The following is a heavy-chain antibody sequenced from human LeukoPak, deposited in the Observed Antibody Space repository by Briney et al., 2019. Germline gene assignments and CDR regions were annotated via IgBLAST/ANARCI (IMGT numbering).Heavy chain of an antibody. Sequence: GSLRLSCEVSGFTFSSYHMNWVRQAPGKGLEWVSSIGSSGSYIYYADSLTGRFTISRDNAKNSLYLQMNSLRAEDTAVYYCARDRYCSSTSCPPGGWGQGTLVTVSS. CDR3: ARDRYCSSTSCPPGG. D-gene: IGHD2-2*01. J-gene: IGHJ4*02. V-gene: IGHV3-21*01. CDR2: IGSSGSYI. CDR1: GFTFSSYH.